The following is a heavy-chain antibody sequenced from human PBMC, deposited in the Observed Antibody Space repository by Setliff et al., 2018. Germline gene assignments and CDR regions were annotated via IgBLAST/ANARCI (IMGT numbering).Heavy chain of an antibody. CDR3: ARTTGYRLEGDFDY. V-gene: IGHV3-11*01. J-gene: IGHJ4*02. D-gene: IGHD3-16*01. Sequence: SCAASGSTFSNYYMTWIRQAPGKGLEWISYIHDSGNPTYYAESVKGRFTVSRDNAKNSLYLQMTSLRAEDTAIYYCARTTGYRLEGDFDYWGQGTLVTVSS. CDR2: IHDSGNPT. CDR1: GSTFSNYY.